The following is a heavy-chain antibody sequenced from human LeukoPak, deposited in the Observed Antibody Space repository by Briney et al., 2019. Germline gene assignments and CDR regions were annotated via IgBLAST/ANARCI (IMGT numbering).Heavy chain of an antibody. CDR2: IHTSGST. D-gene: IGHD7-27*01. J-gene: IGHJ5*02. CDR1: GGPISSGDYY. CDR3: ARVWNRGWLDP. V-gene: IGHV4-61*02. Sequence: SQTLSLTCTVSGGPISSGDYYWTWIRQPAGKGLEWIGRIHTSGSTNYKPSLQSRVTIAIDTSKNQFSLKLSSVTAADTAVYYCARVWNRGWLDPWGQGTLVTVSS.